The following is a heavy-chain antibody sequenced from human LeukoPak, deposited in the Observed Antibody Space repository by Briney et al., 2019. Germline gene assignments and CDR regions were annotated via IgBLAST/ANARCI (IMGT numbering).Heavy chain of an antibody. V-gene: IGHV3-66*01. Sequence: GGSLRLSCAASGFTVSRNYMSWVRQAPGKGLEWVSVIYSGGRTYYADSVKGRFTISRDNSKNTLYLQMNRLRAEDTAVYYCARAGLSSSWHQFDYWGQGTLVTVSS. J-gene: IGHJ4*02. CDR3: ARAGLSSSWHQFDY. CDR1: GFTVSRNY. CDR2: IYSGGRT. D-gene: IGHD6-13*01.